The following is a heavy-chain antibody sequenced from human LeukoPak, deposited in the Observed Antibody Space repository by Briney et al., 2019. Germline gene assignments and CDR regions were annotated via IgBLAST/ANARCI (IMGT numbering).Heavy chain of an antibody. CDR1: GGSISRYY. J-gene: IGHJ4*02. D-gene: IGHD2-2*01. V-gene: IGHV4-4*07. CDR2: VYTTGSP. Sequence: SETLSLTCTVSGGSISRYYWSWIRQPAGKGLEWIGRVYTTGSPDYDPSLKSRITMSVDTSKNQFSLRLTSVTAADTAVYYCARHVRGYQLLLYYFDYWGQGTLVTVSS. CDR3: ARHVRGYQLLLYYFDY.